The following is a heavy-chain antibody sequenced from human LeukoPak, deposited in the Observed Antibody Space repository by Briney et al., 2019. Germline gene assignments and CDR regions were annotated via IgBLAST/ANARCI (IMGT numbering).Heavy chain of an antibody. D-gene: IGHD3-22*01. V-gene: IGHV3-33*01. Sequence: GGSLRLSCAASGFTFSSYGMHWVRQAPGKGLEGVAVIWYDGSNKYYADSVKGRFTISRDNSKNTLYLQMNSLRAEDRAVYYCARAGSRDSSGHRSYYFDYWGQGSLVTVSS. J-gene: IGHJ4*02. CDR3: ARAGSRDSSGHRSYYFDY. CDR1: GFTFSSYG. CDR2: IWYDGSNK.